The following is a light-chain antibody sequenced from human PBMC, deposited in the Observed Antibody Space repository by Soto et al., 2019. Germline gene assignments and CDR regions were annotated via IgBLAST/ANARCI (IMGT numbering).Light chain of an antibody. CDR2: DAS. Sequence: DIQMTQSPSLLSASVGARVTITCRSNQTIRNYLNCYQQKPGKAPNLLIHDASSLQNGVPSRFSGRGFGTDFTLTINDLQVADFATYYCQHSYNTPRAFGQGTKIEI. V-gene: IGKV1-39*01. CDR1: QTIRNY. J-gene: IGKJ2*01. CDR3: QHSYNTPRA.